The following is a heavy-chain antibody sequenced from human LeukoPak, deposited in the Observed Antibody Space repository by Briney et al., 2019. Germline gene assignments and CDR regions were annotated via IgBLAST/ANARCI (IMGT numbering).Heavy chain of an antibody. CDR3: ARANALYCSSTSCLFDY. J-gene: IGHJ4*02. CDR1: GYTFTDYY. Sequence: GASVKVSCKASGYTFTDYYIHWVRQAPGQGLEWMAWINPNSGGTYYAQNFHDRITLTRDTSISTAYVELSRLRSDDTAIYYCARANALYCSSTSCLFDYWGQGTLVTVSS. V-gene: IGHV1-2*02. CDR2: INPNSGGT. D-gene: IGHD2-2*01.